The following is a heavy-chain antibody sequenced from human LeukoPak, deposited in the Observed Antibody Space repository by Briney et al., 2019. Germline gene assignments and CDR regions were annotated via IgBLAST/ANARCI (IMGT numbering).Heavy chain of an antibody. CDR3: AKATFTVTLCFFHY. V-gene: IGHV3-23*01. CDR1: GFNFSNYD. CDR2: ISAGGRNT. Sequence: AGGSLRLSCAASGFNFSNYDMSWVRQAPGKGLEWVSGISAGGRNTYYADSAKGRFTISRDNSKNTLYLQMNSLRAEDTAVYYCAKATFTVTLCFFHYWGQGTLVTVSS. D-gene: IGHD4-11*01. J-gene: IGHJ4*02.